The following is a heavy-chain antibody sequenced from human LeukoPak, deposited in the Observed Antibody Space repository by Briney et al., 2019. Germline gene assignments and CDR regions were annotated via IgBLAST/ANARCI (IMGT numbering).Heavy chain of an antibody. J-gene: IGHJ4*02. D-gene: IGHD3-3*01. CDR1: GFTFNAYD. CDR2: IGRAGDT. Sequence: PGGSLRLSCAAAGFTFNAYDMHWVRQATGKGLEWVSYIGRAGDTYYAGSVKGRFTISKEDAKNSLCLQMNSLRAEDTAVYYCARRGGIHLEYFDYWGQGTLVTVSS. V-gene: IGHV3-13*04. CDR3: ARRGGIHLEYFDY.